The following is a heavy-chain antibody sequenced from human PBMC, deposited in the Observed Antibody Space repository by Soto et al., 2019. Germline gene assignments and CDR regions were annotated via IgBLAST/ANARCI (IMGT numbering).Heavy chain of an antibody. CDR3: ARGVLH. V-gene: IGHV4-31*03. CDR1: GGSISSGGYY. CDR2: IYYSGST. D-gene: IGHD3-10*01. J-gene: IGHJ4*02. Sequence: QVQLQESGPGLVKPSQTLSLTCTVSGGSISSGGYYWSWIRQHPGKGLEWIGSIYYSGSTYYNPTPXSXFTISVDTSKNQFSLKLSSVTAADPAVYYCARGVLHWGQGTLVTVSS.